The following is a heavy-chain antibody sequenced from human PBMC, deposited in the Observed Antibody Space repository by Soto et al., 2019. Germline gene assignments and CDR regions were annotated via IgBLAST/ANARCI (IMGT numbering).Heavy chain of an antibody. J-gene: IGHJ5*02. V-gene: IGHV4-4*02. CDR3: ARAGVLLWFGELSSGWFDP. Sequence: LSLTCAVSGGSISSSNWWSWVRQPPGKGLEWIGEIYHSGSTNYNPSLKSRVTISVDKSKNQFSLKLSSVTAADTAVYYCARAGVLLWFGELSSGWFDPLGQGT. D-gene: IGHD3-10*01. CDR1: GGSISSSNW. CDR2: IYHSGST.